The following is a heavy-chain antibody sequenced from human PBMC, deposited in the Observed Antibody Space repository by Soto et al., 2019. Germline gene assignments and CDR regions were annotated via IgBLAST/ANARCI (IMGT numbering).Heavy chain of an antibody. CDR2: IYPGDSDT. D-gene: IGHD4-17*01. CDR3: ARRDYPYYYYGMDV. J-gene: IGHJ6*02. Sequence: PGESLKISCKGSGYSFTTNWIGWVRQMPGKGLEWMGVIYPGDSDTRYSPSFQGQVAISADKSINTAYLQWISLKASDTAMYYCARRDYPYYYYGMDVWGQGTTVTVSS. V-gene: IGHV5-51*01. CDR1: GYSFTTNW.